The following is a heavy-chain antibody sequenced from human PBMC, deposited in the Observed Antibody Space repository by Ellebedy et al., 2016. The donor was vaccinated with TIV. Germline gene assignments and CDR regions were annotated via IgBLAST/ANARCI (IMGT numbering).Heavy chain of an antibody. CDR2: ISNRDRT. J-gene: IGHJ6*03. V-gene: IGHV4-39*01. CDR3: ATFNQYYTYLGV. D-gene: IGHD1-14*01. CDR1: GDSISSSSDY. Sequence: SETLSLTXTVSGDSISSSSDYWVWIRQPPGKGPEWIGAISNRDRTDYNPSLKSRVFILVDASKNQFFLKLTSVTPADTAVYYCATFNQYYTYLGVWGKGTTVIVSS.